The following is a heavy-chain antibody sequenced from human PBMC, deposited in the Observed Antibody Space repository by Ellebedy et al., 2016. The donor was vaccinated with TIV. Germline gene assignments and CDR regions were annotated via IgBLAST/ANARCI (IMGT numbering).Heavy chain of an antibody. D-gene: IGHD5-18*01. CDR1: GGTFSSYA. CDR3: AAGRQLWFGVDY. CDR2: IIPIFGTA. Sequence: SVKVSXXASGGTFSSYAISWVRQAPGQGLEWMGGIIPIFGTANYAQKFQERVTITRDMSTSTAYMELSSLRSEDTAVYYCAAGRQLWFGVDYWGQGTLVTVSS. V-gene: IGHV1-69*05. J-gene: IGHJ4*02.